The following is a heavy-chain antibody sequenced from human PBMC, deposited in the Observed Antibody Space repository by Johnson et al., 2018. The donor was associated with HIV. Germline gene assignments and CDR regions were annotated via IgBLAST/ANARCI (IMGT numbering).Heavy chain of an antibody. D-gene: IGHD3-3*01. CDR3: ARSLQASLYDFWSDCNAFDI. CDR1: GFTVSSNY. V-gene: IGHV3-66*02. CDR2: IYSGGST. Sequence: EQLVESGGGLVQPGESLRLSCAASGFTVSSNYMSWVRQAPGKGLEWVSVIYSGGSTYDADSVKGRFTISRDNSKNTLYLQMNSLRAEDTAVYYCARSLQASLYDFWSDCNAFDIWGQGTMVTVSS. J-gene: IGHJ3*02.